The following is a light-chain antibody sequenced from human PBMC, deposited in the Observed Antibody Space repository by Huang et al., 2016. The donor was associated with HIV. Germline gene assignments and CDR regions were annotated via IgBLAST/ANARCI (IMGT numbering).Light chain of an antibody. CDR1: RSVSTN. Sequence: IVMTQSPATLSVSPGERVTLSCRANRSVSTNLAWYQQKSGQAPRLLFYDASNRVTGIPARFSGSGSGTNFTLTISSLEPEDFAVYYCQQRSSWPLTFGGGTKVEIK. J-gene: IGKJ4*01. CDR3: QQRSSWPLT. CDR2: DAS. V-gene: IGKV3-11*01.